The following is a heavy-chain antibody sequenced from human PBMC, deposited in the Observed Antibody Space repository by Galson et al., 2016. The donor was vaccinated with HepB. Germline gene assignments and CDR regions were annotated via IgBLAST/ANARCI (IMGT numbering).Heavy chain of an antibody. CDR3: ARHGPRPWTYYSGSSGDAKDY. J-gene: IGHJ4*02. Sequence: QSGAEVKKPGESLKISCKTSGYSFTSHWIAWVRQVPGKGLQYMGFIYPLDSDARYSPSFQGQVTFSVDKSINTAYLQWSSLKASDTAMYYCARHGPRPWTYYSGSSGDAKDYWGQGTLVTVAS. D-gene: IGHD3-22*01. CDR1: GYSFTSHW. CDR2: IYPLDSDA. V-gene: IGHV5-51*01.